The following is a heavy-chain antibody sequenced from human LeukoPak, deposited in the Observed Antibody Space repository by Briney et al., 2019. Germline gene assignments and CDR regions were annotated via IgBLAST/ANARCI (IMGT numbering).Heavy chain of an antibody. D-gene: IGHD2-21*01. CDR1: GFTFSSYW. Sequence: GGSLRLSCAASGFTFSSYWMSWVRQAPGKGLEWVANIKQDGSEKYYVDSVKGRFTISRDNAKNSLYLQMNSLRAEDTAVYYCARDLEGHICYFDYWGQGALVTVSS. CDR3: ARDLEGHICYFDY. J-gene: IGHJ4*02. CDR2: IKQDGSEK. V-gene: IGHV3-7*01.